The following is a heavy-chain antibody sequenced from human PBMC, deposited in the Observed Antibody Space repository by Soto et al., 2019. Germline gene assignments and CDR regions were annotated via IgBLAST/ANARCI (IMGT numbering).Heavy chain of an antibody. V-gene: IGHV1-18*01. CDR2: ISAYNGNT. Sequence: ASVKVSCKASGYTFTSYGISWVRQAPGQGLEWMGWISAYNGNTNYAQKLQGRVTMTTDTSTSTAYMELRSLRSDDTAVYYCIRSSSGYSSSWLRGSWFDPWGQGTLVTVSS. CDR3: IRSSSGYSSSWLRGSWFDP. J-gene: IGHJ5*02. CDR1: GYTFTSYG. D-gene: IGHD6-13*01.